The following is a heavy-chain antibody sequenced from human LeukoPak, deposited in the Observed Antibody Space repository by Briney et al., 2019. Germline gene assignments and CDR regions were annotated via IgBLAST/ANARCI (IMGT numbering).Heavy chain of an antibody. CDR2: ISAYNGNT. D-gene: IGHD6-13*01. J-gene: IGHJ4*02. V-gene: IGHV1-18*01. Sequence: SGTLSLTSSGSTFTIYDICREWLAPAPGLGRVERISAYNGNTNYAQKLQGRVTMTTDTSTSTAYMELRSLRSDDTAVYYCARGYSSSWAPPFDYWGQGTLVTVSS. CDR3: ARGYSSSWAPPFDY. CDR1: GSTFTIYD.